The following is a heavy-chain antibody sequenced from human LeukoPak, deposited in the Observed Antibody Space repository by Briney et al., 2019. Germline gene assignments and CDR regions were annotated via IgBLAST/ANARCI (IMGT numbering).Heavy chain of an antibody. D-gene: IGHD1-26*01. Sequence: SETLSLTCTVSGGSISSYYWSWIRQPPGKGLEWIGYIYYSGSTNYNPSLKSRVTISVDTSKNQFSLKLSSVTAADTAVYYCAQDSPPPRVVGATPKDYYYYGMDVWGQGTTVTVS. CDR1: GGSISSYY. CDR3: AQDSPPPRVVGATPKDYYYYGMDV. J-gene: IGHJ6*02. CDR2: IYYSGST. V-gene: IGHV4-59*01.